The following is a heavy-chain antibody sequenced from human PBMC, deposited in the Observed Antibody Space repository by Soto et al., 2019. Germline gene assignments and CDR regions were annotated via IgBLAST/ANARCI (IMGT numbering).Heavy chain of an antibody. J-gene: IGHJ4*02. CDR1: GGSISSYY. V-gene: IGHV4-59*01. CDR2: IYYSGGT. D-gene: IGHD2-21*01. Sequence: SETLSLTCTVSGGSISSYYWSWIRQPPGKGLEWIGYIYYSGGTNYNPSLKSRVTISVDTSKNQFSLKLSSVTAADTAVYYCARGRLWWFFDYWGQGTLVTVSS. CDR3: ARGRLWWFFDY.